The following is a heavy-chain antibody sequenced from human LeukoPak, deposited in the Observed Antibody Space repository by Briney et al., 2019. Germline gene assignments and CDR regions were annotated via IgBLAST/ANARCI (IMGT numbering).Heavy chain of an antibody. CDR2: IIPIFGTA. D-gene: IGHD2-2*01. J-gene: IGHJ2*01. V-gene: IGHV1-69*13. Sequence: GASVKVSCKASGGTFSSYAISWVRQAPGQGLEWMGGIIPIFGTANYAQKFQGRVTITADESTSTAYMELSSLRSEDTAVYYCASGGSIVVVPAAMGEGYFDLWGRGTLVTVSS. CDR3: ASGGSIVVVPAAMGEGYFDL. CDR1: GGTFSSYA.